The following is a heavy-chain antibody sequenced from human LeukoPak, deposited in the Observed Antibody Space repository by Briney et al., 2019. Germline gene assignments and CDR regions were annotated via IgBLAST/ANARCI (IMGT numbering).Heavy chain of an antibody. J-gene: IGHJ6*02. CDR3: ARELIVVVVAATRGESYYYYGMDV. V-gene: IGHV1-18*01. CDR2: ISAYNGNT. Sequence: ASVKVSCKASGYTFTSYGISWVRQAPGQGLEWMGWISAYNGNTNYAQKLQGRVTMTTDTSTSTAYMELSSLRSEDTAVYYCARELIVVVVAATRGESYYYYGMDVWGQGTTVTVSS. CDR1: GYTFTSYG. D-gene: IGHD2-15*01.